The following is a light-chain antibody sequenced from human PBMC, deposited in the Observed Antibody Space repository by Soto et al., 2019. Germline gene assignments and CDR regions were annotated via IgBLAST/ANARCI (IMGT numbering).Light chain of an antibody. CDR1: QDISSW. Sequence: IQMTQSPSSVSATVGDRVTITCRASQDISSWLAWYQQKPGKAPKLLIYAASSLQSAFPSRCSGGGSVTDFTLTISILQPADSEIYYCQQAYNSPQTFGPGTKVDIK. CDR3: QQAYNSPQT. V-gene: IGKV1-12*01. CDR2: AAS. J-gene: IGKJ3*01.